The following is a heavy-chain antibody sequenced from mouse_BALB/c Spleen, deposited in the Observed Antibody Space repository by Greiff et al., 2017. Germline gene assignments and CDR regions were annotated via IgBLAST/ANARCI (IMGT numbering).Heavy chain of an antibody. CDR3: ARRHEKGAMDY. CDR1: GYTFTDYA. CDR2: ISTYYGDA. J-gene: IGHJ4*01. D-gene: IGHD3-1*01. Sequence: QVQLQQSGAELVRPGVSVKISCKGSGYTFTDYAMHWVKQSHAKSLEWIGVISTYYGDASYNQKFKGKATMTVDKSSSTAYMEPARLTSEDSAIYYCARRHEKGAMDYWGQGTSVTVSS. V-gene: IGHV1S137*01.